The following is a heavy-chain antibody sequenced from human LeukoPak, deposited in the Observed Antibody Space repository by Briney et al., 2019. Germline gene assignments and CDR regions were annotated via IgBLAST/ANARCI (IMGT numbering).Heavy chain of an antibody. D-gene: IGHD6-6*01. Sequence: GGSLRLSCAASGFTFSSYEMNWVRQAPGKGLGWVSYISSGGSTIYYADSVKGRFTISRDNAKNSLYLQMNSRRAEDTAVYYCARDFVPSYFDYWGQGTLVTVSS. CDR2: ISSGGSTI. CDR1: GFTFSSYE. CDR3: ARDFVPSYFDY. J-gene: IGHJ4*02. V-gene: IGHV3-48*03.